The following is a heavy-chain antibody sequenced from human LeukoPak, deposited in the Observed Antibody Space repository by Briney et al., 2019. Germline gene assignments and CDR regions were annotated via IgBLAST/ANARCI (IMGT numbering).Heavy chain of an antibody. CDR1: GFTFSSYA. CDR3: ARGQLRLSN. D-gene: IGHD6-25*01. J-gene: IGHJ4*02. V-gene: IGHV4-34*01. CDR2: INHSGST. Sequence: GSLRLSCAASGFTFSSYAMHWVRQAPGKGLEWIGEINHSGSTDYNPSLKSRVTISVDTSKNQFSLKLNSVTAADTAVYYCARGQLRLSNWGQGSLVIVSS.